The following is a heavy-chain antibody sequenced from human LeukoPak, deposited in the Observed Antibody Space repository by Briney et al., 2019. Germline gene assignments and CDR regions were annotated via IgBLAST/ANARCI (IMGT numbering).Heavy chain of an antibody. CDR3: AKGGTTVTTSQPEFDY. CDR1: GFTLSSYA. Sequence: GGSLRLSCAASGFTLSSYAMSWVRQAPGKGLEWVSAISRSGGSTYYADSVKGRFTISRDNSKNTLYLQMNSLRAEDTAVYYCAKGGTTVTTSQPEFDYWGQGTLVTVSS. V-gene: IGHV3-23*01. CDR2: ISRSGGST. D-gene: IGHD4-17*01. J-gene: IGHJ4*02.